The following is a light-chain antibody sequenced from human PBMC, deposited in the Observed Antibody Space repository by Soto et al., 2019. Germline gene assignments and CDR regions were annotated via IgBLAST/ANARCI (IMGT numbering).Light chain of an antibody. CDR2: DVS. J-gene: IGLJ1*01. CDR3: CSYAGSYTYV. Sequence: QSALTQPRSVSVFPGQSVTISCTGTSSDVGGYNYVSWYQQHPGKAPKLMIYDVSKRPSGVPDRFSGSKSGNTASLTISGLQAEDEADYYCCSYAGSYTYVFGNGTKVTV. CDR1: SSDVGGYNY. V-gene: IGLV2-11*01.